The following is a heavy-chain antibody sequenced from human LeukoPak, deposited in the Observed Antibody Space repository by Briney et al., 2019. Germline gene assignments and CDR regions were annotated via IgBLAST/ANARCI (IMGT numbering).Heavy chain of an antibody. D-gene: IGHD3-22*01. CDR2: IYYSGST. J-gene: IGHJ5*02. Sequence: PSETLSLTCTVSGGSISSGGYYWSWIRQHPGKGLEWIGYIYYSGSTYYNPSLKSRVTISVDKSKNQFSLKLSSVTAADTAVYYCARPLYYYDSSGYHNWFDPWGQGTLVTVSS. V-gene: IGHV4-31*03. CDR3: ARPLYYYDSSGYHNWFDP. CDR1: GGSISSGGYY.